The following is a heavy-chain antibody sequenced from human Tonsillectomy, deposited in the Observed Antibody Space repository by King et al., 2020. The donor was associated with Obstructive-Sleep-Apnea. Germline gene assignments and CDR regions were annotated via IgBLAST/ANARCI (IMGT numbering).Heavy chain of an antibody. D-gene: IGHD4-17*01. CDR2: IYYSGST. Sequence: VQLQESGPGLVKPSQTLSLTCTVSGGSISSGGYYWSWIRQHPGKGLEWIGYIYYSGSTYYNPSLKSRVTISVDTSKNQFSLKLSSVTAADTAVYYCARDGPHDYGDPHDAFDIWGQGTMVTVSS. CDR3: ARDGPHDYGDPHDAFDI. J-gene: IGHJ3*02. V-gene: IGHV4-31*03. CDR1: GGSISSGGYY.